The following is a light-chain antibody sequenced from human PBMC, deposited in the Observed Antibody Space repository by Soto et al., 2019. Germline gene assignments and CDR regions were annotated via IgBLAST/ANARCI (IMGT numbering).Light chain of an antibody. CDR2: GAS. J-gene: IGKJ1*01. V-gene: IGKV3-20*01. Sequence: EIVLTQSSGTLSLSPGERATLSCRASQSISSNYLTWYQHIPGQTPRLLIYGASSRATGIPDRFSGSGSGTVFTVTISRLEPEDFAVYYFQQDGRSHWTVGQGTKVVTK. CDR1: QSISSNY. CDR3: QQDGRSHWT.